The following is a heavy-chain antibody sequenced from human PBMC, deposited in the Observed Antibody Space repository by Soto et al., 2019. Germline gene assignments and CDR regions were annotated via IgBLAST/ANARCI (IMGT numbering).Heavy chain of an antibody. J-gene: IGHJ6*03. D-gene: IGHD3-3*01. V-gene: IGHV1-2*04. Sequence: SVKVSCKASGYTFTGYYMHWVRQAPGQGLEWMGWINPNSGGTNYAQKFQGWVTMTRDTSISTAYMELSRLRSDDTAVYYCARDGGYDFWSGYSQLYYYYYMDVWGKGTTVTVSS. CDR3: ARDGGYDFWSGYSQLYYYYYMDV. CDR2: INPNSGGT. CDR1: GYTFTGYY.